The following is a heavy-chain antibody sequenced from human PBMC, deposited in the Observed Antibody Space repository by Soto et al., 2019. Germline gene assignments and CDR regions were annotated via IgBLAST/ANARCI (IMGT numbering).Heavy chain of an antibody. V-gene: IGHV1-69*06. J-gene: IGHJ5*02. CDR1: GGTFGRDS. CDR3: ARDRTDSGYYTNWLDP. Sequence: SVKVSCKASGGTFGRDSITWVRQAPGQGLEWVGRTIPIFGTTNYAQNLQGRVTISADKSTLTSYMELHSLTSDDTALYYCARDRTDSGYYTNWLDPWGQGTQVTVSS. D-gene: IGHD3-22*01. CDR2: TIPIFGTT.